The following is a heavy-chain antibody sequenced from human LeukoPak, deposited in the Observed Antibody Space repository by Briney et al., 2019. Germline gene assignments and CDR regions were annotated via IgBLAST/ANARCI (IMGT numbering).Heavy chain of an antibody. J-gene: IGHJ5*02. D-gene: IGHD4-23*01. CDR1: GFTFSSYG. CDR2: ISYDGSNK. Sequence: GGSLRLSCAASGFTFSSYGMHWVRQAPGRGLEWVALISYDGSNKYYADSVKGRFTISRDNSKNTLYLQMNSLRAEDTAVYYCARGSTVVWKPPFDPWGQGTLVTVSS. CDR3: ARGSTVVWKPPFDP. V-gene: IGHV3-30*03.